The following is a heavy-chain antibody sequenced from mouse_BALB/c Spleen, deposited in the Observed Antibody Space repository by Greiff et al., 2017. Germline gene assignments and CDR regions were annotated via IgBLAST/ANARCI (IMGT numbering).Heavy chain of an antibody. Sequence: VQLQQSGPELVKPGASVKISCKASGYSFTGYFMNWVKQSHGKSLEWIGRINPYNGDTFYNQKFKGKATLTVDKSSSTAHMELLSLTSEDSAVYYGGTATYDYDAGSMDYWGQGTSVTVSS. V-gene: IGHV1-37*01. CDR3: GTATYDYDAGSMDY. CDR1: GYSFTGYF. J-gene: IGHJ4*01. CDR2: INPYNGDT. D-gene: IGHD2-4*01.